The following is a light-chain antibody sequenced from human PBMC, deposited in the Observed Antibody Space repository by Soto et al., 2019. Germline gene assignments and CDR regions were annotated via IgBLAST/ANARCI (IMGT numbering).Light chain of an antibody. J-gene: IGKJ4*01. CDR1: QSISSY. CDR3: QQSYNTPRT. V-gene: IGKV1-39*01. Sequence: DIQMTQSPSSLSASVGDRVTITGRASQSISSYLNWYQQKPGKPPKLLIFAAITLQSGVPSRFSGSGSGTDFTLTISSLQPEDFATYYCQQSYNTPRTFGGGTKVEIK. CDR2: AAI.